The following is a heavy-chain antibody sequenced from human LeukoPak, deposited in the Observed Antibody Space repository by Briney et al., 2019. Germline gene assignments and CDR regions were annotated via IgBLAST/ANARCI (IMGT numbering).Heavy chain of an antibody. D-gene: IGHD3-10*01. V-gene: IGHV3-21*01. CDR3: ARPMVRGDTFDY. Sequence: GGSLRLSCAASGFTFSSYSMNWVRQAPGKGLEWVSSISSSSSYIYYADSVKGRFTISRDNAKNSLYLQMNSLRAEDTAVYYCARPMVRGDTFDYWGQGTLVTVSS. CDR1: GFTFSSYS. J-gene: IGHJ4*02. CDR2: ISSSSSYI.